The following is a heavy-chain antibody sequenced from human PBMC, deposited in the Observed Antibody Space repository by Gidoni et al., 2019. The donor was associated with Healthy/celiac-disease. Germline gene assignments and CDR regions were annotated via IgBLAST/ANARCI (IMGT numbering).Heavy chain of an antibody. CDR2: INHSGST. V-gene: IGHV4-34*01. D-gene: IGHD6-19*01. Sequence: QVQLQQWGAGLLKPSETLSLTCAVYGGSFSGYYWSWIRQPPGKGLEWIGEINHSGSTNYNPSLKSRVTISVDTSKNQFSLKLSSVTAADTAVYYCARVSARVAVFVSAIGWFDPWGQGTLVTVSS. CDR1: GGSFSGYY. J-gene: IGHJ5*02. CDR3: ARVSARVAVFVSAIGWFDP.